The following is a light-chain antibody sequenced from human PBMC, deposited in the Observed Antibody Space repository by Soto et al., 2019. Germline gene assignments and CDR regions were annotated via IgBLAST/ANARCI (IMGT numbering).Light chain of an antibody. Sequence: EIVMTQSPATLSVSPGERATLSCRASQSVSSNLVWYQQKPGQAPRLLIYGASTRATGIPARFSGSGSGTEFTLTISSLQSEDFAVYYCQQYNNSPPYTFGQGTKLEIK. V-gene: IGKV3-15*01. CDR3: QQYNNSPPYT. J-gene: IGKJ2*01. CDR2: GAS. CDR1: QSVSSN.